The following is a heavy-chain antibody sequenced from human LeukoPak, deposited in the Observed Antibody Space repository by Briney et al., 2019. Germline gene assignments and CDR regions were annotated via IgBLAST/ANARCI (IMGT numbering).Heavy chain of an antibody. V-gene: IGHV4-59*01. CDR3: ARVKRDSSGWYSFNFDY. CDR1: GGSISSYY. D-gene: IGHD6-19*01. Sequence: KPSETLSLTCTVSGGSISSYYWSWIRQPPGKGLEWIGYIYYSGSTNYNPSLKSRVTISVDTSKNQFSLKLSSVTAADTAVYYCARVKRDSSGWYSFNFDYWGQGTLVTVPS. J-gene: IGHJ4*02. CDR2: IYYSGST.